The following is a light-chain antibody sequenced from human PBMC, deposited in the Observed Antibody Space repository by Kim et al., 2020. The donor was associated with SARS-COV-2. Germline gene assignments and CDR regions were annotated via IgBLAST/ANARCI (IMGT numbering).Light chain of an antibody. CDR2: TAS. CDR1: EGISSW. V-gene: IGKV1-12*01. Sequence: DIQLTQSPSSVSAAVGDRVTISCRASEGISSWLAWYQQKPGKAPKLLINTASSLQSGVPSRFSGSGSGTDFSLIISSLQPEDFATYFCQQAASFPLTFGGGTKLEI. J-gene: IGKJ4*01. CDR3: QQAASFPLT.